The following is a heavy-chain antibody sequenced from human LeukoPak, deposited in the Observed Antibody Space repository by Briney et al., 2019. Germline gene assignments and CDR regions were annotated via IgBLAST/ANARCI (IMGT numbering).Heavy chain of an antibody. V-gene: IGHV4-61*02. Sequence: SETLSLTCIVSGGSISSGGYYWSWIRQHPGKGLEWIGRIYTSGSTNYNPSLKSRVTMSVDTSKNQFSLKLSSVTAADTAVYYCARDPVRYCSSTSCSHFDYWGQGTLVTVSS. CDR3: ARDPVRYCSSTSCSHFDY. CDR1: GGSISSGGYY. D-gene: IGHD2-2*01. CDR2: IYTSGST. J-gene: IGHJ4*02.